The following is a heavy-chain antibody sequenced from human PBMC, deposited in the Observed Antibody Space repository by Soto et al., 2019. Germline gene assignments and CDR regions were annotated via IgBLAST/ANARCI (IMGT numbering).Heavy chain of an antibody. CDR2: ISVYNGNT. Sequence: QVQLVQSGAEVKKPGASVKVSCKASGYNFITYGISWVRQAPGQGLEWMGWISVYNGNTKYAEKVQGRVTMTTDTSTSTAYMELRSLRSDDTAVYYCARDLIAVRPGWFDPWGQGTLDTVSS. V-gene: IGHV1-18*01. CDR1: GYNFITYG. CDR3: ARDLIAVRPGWFDP. D-gene: IGHD6-6*01. J-gene: IGHJ5*02.